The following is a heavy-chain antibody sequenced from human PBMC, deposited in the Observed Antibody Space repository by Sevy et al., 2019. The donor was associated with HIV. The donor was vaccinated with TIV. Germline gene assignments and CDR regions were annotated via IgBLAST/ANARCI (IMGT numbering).Heavy chain of an antibody. D-gene: IGHD2-2*01. CDR3: AREGCSKPHDY. CDR2: LSFACGRI. CDR1: GFTFSKYS. Sequence: GGSLRLSCVASGFTFSKYSMSWVRQTPGKGLEWVSTLSFACGRINYADSVKGRFTMPRDDSRNTFYLQMDSLRAEDTAIYYCAREGCSKPHDYWGQRTLVTVSS. V-gene: IGHV3-23*01. J-gene: IGHJ4*02.